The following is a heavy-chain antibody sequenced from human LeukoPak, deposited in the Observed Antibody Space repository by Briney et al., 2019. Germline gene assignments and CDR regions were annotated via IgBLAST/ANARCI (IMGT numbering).Heavy chain of an antibody. CDR2: ISVAGSKR. CDR1: GFTFNSYA. CDR3: AKDSLAYCTSSSCFDFDF. Sequence: PGGSLRPSCAASGFTFNSYAMSWVRQAPGKGLEWVSGISVAGSKRHYADSVKGRFTISRDNSKNTLYLQMNSLRAEDTALYYCAKDSLAYCTSSSCFDFDFWGQGALVTVSS. V-gene: IGHV3-23*01. J-gene: IGHJ4*02. D-gene: IGHD2-2*01.